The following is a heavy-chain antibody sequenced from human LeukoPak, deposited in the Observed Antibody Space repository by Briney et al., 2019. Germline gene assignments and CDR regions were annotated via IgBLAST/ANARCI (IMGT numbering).Heavy chain of an antibody. CDR2: INPTSTSI. Sequence: PGGSLRLSCAASGFTFSDYSINWVRQAPGKGLEWVSSINPTSTSIYYADAVKGRFIISRDNAKNTLYLQMNSLRAEDTAVYYCARTPQGSSSYDEGYFDYWGQGTLVTVSS. CDR3: ARTPQGSSSYDEGYFDY. V-gene: IGHV3-21*01. J-gene: IGHJ4*02. CDR1: GFTFSDYS. D-gene: IGHD6-6*01.